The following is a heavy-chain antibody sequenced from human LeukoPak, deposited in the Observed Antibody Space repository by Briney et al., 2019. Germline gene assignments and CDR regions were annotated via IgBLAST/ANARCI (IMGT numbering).Heavy chain of an antibody. CDR2: ISGGGGST. J-gene: IGHJ4*02. V-gene: IGHV3-23*01. CDR3: AKEYDSSPFDY. D-gene: IGHD3-22*01. Sequence: GGSLRLSCAASGFTFTSYSMNWVRQAPGKGLEWVSTISGGGGSTYYADSVKGRFTISRDNSKNTLYLQMNSLRAEDTAVYYCAKEYDSSPFDYWGQGTLVTVSS. CDR1: GFTFTSYS.